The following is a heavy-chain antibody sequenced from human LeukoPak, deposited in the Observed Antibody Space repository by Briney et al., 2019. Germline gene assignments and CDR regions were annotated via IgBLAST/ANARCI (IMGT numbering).Heavy chain of an antibody. CDR1: GFTFGNYG. Sequence: GGPLRLSCAASGFTFGNYGMSWVRQAPGKGLEWVCGLNWNGGSTGYADSVEGRFTISRDNAKNSQYLQMSSLRVEDTALYYCARAQTYGDSRLLLDYWGQGTLVTVSS. J-gene: IGHJ4*02. CDR2: LNWNGGST. D-gene: IGHD4-17*01. CDR3: ARAQTYGDSRLLLDY. V-gene: IGHV3-20*04.